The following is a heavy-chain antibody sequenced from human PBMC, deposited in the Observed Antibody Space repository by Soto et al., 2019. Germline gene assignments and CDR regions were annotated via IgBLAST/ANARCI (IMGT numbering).Heavy chain of an antibody. V-gene: IGHV3-23*01. D-gene: IGHD3-22*01. Sequence: GGSLRLSCAASGFTFSTYAMSWVRQAPGKGLEWVSAISGRGDITSHADSVKGRFTISRDNSKNTLYLQMNSLRVEDSAVYYCTTRVITTNDYWGQGT. CDR2: ISGRGDIT. J-gene: IGHJ4*02. CDR1: GFTFSTYA. CDR3: TTRVITTNDY.